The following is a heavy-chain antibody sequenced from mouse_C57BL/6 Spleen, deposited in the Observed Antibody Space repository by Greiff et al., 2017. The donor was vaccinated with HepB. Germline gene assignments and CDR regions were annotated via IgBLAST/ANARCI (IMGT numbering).Heavy chain of an antibody. Sequence: QVQLQQPGAELVKPGASVKMSCKASGYTFTSYWITWVKQRPGQGLEWIGDIYHGSGSTNYNEKFKSKATLTVDTSSSTAYMQLSSLTSEDSAVYYCARSDTTVVAYYFDYWGQGTTLTVSS. V-gene: IGHV1-55*01. J-gene: IGHJ2*01. CDR2: IYHGSGST. CDR3: ARSDTTVVAYYFDY. D-gene: IGHD1-1*01. CDR1: GYTFTSYW.